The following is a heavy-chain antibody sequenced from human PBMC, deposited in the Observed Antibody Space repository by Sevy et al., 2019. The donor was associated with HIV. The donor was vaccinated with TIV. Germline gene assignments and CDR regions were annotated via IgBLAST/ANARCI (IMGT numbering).Heavy chain of an antibody. CDR3: AGTVTTYYYYGMDV. V-gene: IGHV4-39*01. D-gene: IGHD4-4*01. CDR1: GGSISSSSYY. J-gene: IGHJ6*02. CDR2: FYYSGST. Sequence: SETLSLTCTVSGGSISSSSYYWGWIRQPPGKGLEWFGSFYYSGSTYYNPSLKSRVTISVDTSKNQFSLKLSSVTATDTAVYYCAGTVTTYYYYGMDVWGQGTTVTVSS.